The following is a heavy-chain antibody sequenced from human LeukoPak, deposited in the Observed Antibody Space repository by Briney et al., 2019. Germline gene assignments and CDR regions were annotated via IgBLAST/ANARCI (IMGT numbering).Heavy chain of an antibody. V-gene: IGHV3-13*01. D-gene: IGHD3-10*01. Sequence: PGGSLRLSCAASGFTFSNYDMHWVRQATGKGLEWVSSIDAAGATYYPASVKGRFTISRENAKNSLYLQMNSLRVGDTAVYYCAGGGYGSGSLLYGMDDWGQGTTVTVSS. CDR2: IDAAGAT. J-gene: IGHJ6*02. CDR3: AGGGYGSGSLLYGMDD. CDR1: GFTFSNYD.